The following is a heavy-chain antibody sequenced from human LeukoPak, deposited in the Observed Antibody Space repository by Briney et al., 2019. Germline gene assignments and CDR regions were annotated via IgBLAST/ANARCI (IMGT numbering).Heavy chain of an antibody. D-gene: IGHD4-23*01. Sequence: PGGSLRLSCAASGXTFSSYAMSWVRQAPGKGLEWVAVIWYDGSNKNYAESVKGRFTISRDNSKNTLYLQMNSLRAEDTAVYYCARNDYRGNYFDYWGQGTLVTVSS. CDR3: ARNDYRGNYFDY. V-gene: IGHV3-33*08. J-gene: IGHJ4*02. CDR1: GXTFSSYA. CDR2: IWYDGSNK.